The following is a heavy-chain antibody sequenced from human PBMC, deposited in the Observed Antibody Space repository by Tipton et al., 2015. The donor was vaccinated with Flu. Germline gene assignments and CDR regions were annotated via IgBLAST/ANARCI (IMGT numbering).Heavy chain of an antibody. J-gene: IGHJ6*01. V-gene: IGHV3-53*01. D-gene: IGHD4-17*01. CDR2: IYSGGST. CDR1: GFSVSSNY. CDR3: VRAAYGDTYTHYYYHYGWDV. Sequence: QLVQSGGGLIQPGGSLRLSCAASGFSVSSNYMNWVRQAPGKGLEWVSVIYSGGSTYYADSVKGRFTISRDNSKNTLYLQMNSLRAEDTAVYYCVRAAYGDTYTHYYYHYGWDVWGQGTTVNGSS.